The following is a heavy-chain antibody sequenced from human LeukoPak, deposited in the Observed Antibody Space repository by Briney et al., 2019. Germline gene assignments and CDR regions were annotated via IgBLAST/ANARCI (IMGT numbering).Heavy chain of an antibody. V-gene: IGHV4-34*01. J-gene: IGHJ4*02. CDR1: GGSFSGYY. CDR2: INHSGST. D-gene: IGHD3-10*01. Sequence: SETLSLTCAVYGGSFSGYYWSWIRQPPGKGLEWIGEINHSGSTNYNPSLKSRVTISVDTSKNQFSLKLSSVTAADTAVYYCARGLYYYGSGSYYKGPYYFDYWGQGTLVTVSP. CDR3: ARGLYYYGSGSYYKGPYYFDY.